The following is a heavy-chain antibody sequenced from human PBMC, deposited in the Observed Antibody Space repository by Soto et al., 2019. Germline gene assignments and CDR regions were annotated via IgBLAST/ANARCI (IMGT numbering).Heavy chain of an antibody. CDR2: IYYSGST. J-gene: IGHJ1*01. Sequence: SETLSLTCTVSGGSISSGGYYWSWIRQHPGKGLEWIGYIYYSGSTYYNPSLKSRVTISVDTSKNQFALKLSSVTAADTAVYYCASSVNYGDYPFQHWGQGTLVTVSS. D-gene: IGHD4-17*01. V-gene: IGHV4-31*03. CDR3: ASSVNYGDYPFQH. CDR1: GGSISSGGYY.